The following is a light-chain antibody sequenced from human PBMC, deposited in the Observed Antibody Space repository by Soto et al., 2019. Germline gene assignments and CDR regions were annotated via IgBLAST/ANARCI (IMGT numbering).Light chain of an antibody. V-gene: IGLV2-14*01. CDR2: DVS. J-gene: IGLJ2*01. CDR3: SSYTSSRTVV. CDR1: SSDVGGYNY. Sequence: QSALTQPASVSGSPGQSITISCTGTSSDVGGYNYVSWYQQHPGKAPKLMIYDVSNRPSGVSNRFSGPKSGNTASLTISGLQAEDEADYYCSSYTSSRTVVFGGGTKVTVL.